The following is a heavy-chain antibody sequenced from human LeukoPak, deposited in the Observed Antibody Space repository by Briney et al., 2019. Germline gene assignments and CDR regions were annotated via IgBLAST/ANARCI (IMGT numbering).Heavy chain of an antibody. CDR2: IYTSGST. CDR1: GVSISSYY. CDR3: ARDMSSGWYNWFDP. J-gene: IGHJ5*02. Sequence: SETLSLTCTVSGVSISSYYWSWIRPPAGNGLEWIGRIYTSGSTNYNPSLKSRVTMSVDTSKNQFSLKLSSVTAADTAVYYCARDMSSGWYNWFDPWGQGTLVTVSS. D-gene: IGHD6-19*01. V-gene: IGHV4-4*07.